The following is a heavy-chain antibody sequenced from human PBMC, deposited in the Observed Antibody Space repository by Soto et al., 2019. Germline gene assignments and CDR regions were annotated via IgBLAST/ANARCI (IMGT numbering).Heavy chain of an antibody. CDR1: GYTLTSYD. V-gene: IGHV1-8*01. Sequence: ASVKVSCKASGYTLTSYDINWVRQATGQGLEWMGWMNPNSGNTGYAQKFQGRVTMTRNTSISTAYMELSSLRSEDTAVYYCARIAGYYGSGSYYNDLGLRPWGQGTLVTVSS. J-gene: IGHJ5*02. CDR2: MNPNSGNT. D-gene: IGHD3-10*01. CDR3: ARIAGYYGSGSYYNDLGLRP.